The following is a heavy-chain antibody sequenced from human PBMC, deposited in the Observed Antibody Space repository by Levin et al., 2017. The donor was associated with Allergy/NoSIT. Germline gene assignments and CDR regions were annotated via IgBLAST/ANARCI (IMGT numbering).Heavy chain of an antibody. CDR3: ARGQIAVAGTSVYYDMDV. D-gene: IGHD6-19*01. V-gene: IGHV1-69*13. CDR1: GGTFSSYA. CDR2: IIPMLGTA. J-gene: IGHJ6*02. Sequence: ASVKVSCKTFGGTFSSYAMSWVRQAPGQGLEWMGGIIPMLGTANYAQTFQGRVTITADESTGTAFMELSSLRSEDTAVYYCARGQIAVAGTSVYYDMDVWGQGTTVTVSS.